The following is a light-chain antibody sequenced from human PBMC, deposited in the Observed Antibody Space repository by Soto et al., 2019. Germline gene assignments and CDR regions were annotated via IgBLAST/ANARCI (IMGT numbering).Light chain of an antibody. V-gene: IGKV3-20*01. CDR1: ETVSSTY. J-gene: IGKJ4*01. CDR2: GAS. CDR3: QQYGSSPPP. Sequence: ENVLTQSPGTLSLSPGERATLSCRARETVSSTYLAWYQQKPGQAPRLLIYGASSRATGIPDRVSGSGSGTDFTLTISRLEPEDFAVYYCQQYGSSPPPFGGGTRVEIK.